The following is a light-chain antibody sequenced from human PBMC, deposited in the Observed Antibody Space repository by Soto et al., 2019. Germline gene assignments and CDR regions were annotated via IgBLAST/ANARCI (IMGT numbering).Light chain of an antibody. Sequence: QSVLTQPRSVSGSPGQSVTISCSGTSSDVGGYNYVSWYQQHPGKAPKLMIYDVSKRPSGVPDRFSGSKSGNTASLTISGLQTADEADYYCCSFAGTYIFVLFGGGTKLTVL. V-gene: IGLV2-11*01. CDR2: DVS. CDR3: CSFAGTYIFVL. J-gene: IGLJ2*01. CDR1: SSDVGGYNY.